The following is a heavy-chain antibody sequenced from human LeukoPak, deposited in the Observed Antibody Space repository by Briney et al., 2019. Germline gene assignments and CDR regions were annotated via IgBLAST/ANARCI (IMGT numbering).Heavy chain of an antibody. CDR1: GGSISSGSSY. D-gene: IGHD6-13*01. V-gene: IGHV4-61*02. Sequence: SQTLSLTCTVSGGSISSGSSYWSWIRQPAGKGLEWIGRIYTSGSTNYNPSLKSRVTIPVDTSKNQFSLKLSSVTAADTAVYYCARGLSWSEDAFDIWGQGTMVTVSS. J-gene: IGHJ3*02. CDR2: IYTSGST. CDR3: ARGLSWSEDAFDI.